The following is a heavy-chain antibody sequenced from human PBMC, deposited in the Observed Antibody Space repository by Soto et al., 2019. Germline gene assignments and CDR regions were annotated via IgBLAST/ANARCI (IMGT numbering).Heavy chain of an antibody. D-gene: IGHD5-18*01. CDR3: ASSYGAGYRAFDY. V-gene: IGHV1-69*02. CDR1: GDTFSFYS. CDR2: INPILSMS. Sequence: QVQLVQSGAEVKKPGSSVRVSCKASGDTFSFYSINWVRQAPGLGLEWMGRINPILSMSNYAQRFQGRVTVPADKSTSTAYMELSSLRSEDTDMYYCASSYGAGYRAFDYWGQGALVTVSS. J-gene: IGHJ4*02.